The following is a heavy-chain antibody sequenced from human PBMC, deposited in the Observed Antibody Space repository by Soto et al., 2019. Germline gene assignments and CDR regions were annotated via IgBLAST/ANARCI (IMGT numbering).Heavy chain of an antibody. V-gene: IGHV4-39*01. D-gene: IGHD2-21*01. CDR3: GRVVEVATRYTDFDA. Sequence: RAETLPLTRVLSGLSVHTSQAVWGRPRHTPGKGLEFIANVYSSGGAHYHPSFKSRVTISVDTATNQVSLRMISVTAADTAVYFGGRVVEVATRYTDFDAWGQGTRVSVSS. J-gene: IGHJ5*02. CDR1: GLSVHTSQAV. CDR2: VYSSGGA.